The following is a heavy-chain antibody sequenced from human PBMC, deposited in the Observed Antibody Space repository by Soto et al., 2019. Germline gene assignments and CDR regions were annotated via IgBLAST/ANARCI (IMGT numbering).Heavy chain of an antibody. D-gene: IGHD4-4*01. Sequence: GGSLRLSCAASGFTFSSYSMNWVRQAPGKGLEWVSSISSSSSYIYYADSVKGRFTISRDNAKNSLYLQMNSLRAEDTAVYYCARDKGTTVTTMYYYYYGMDVWGQGTTVTVSS. J-gene: IGHJ6*02. CDR2: ISSSSSYI. V-gene: IGHV3-21*01. CDR3: ARDKGTTVTTMYYYYYGMDV. CDR1: GFTFSSYS.